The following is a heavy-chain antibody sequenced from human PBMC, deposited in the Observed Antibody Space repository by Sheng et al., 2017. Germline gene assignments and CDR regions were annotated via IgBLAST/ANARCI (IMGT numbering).Heavy chain of an antibody. CDR3: TTDMPQKSSGLDR. J-gene: IGHJ1*01. V-gene: IGHV3-15*01. CDR1: GSTFRDAW. CDR2: IKSRNDGGAR. Sequence: EVQLVESGGGLVKPGGSLRLSCSASGSTFRDAWMTWIRQAPGKGLEWVGRIKSRNDGGARDYAPPLTGRFTISRDDSKNTVYLQMNSLKTEDTGVYYCTTDMPQKSSGLDRWGQGTLVTVSS. D-gene: IGHD3-10*01.